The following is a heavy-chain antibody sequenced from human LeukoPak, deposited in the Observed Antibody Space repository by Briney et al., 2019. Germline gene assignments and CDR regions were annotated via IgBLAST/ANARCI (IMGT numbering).Heavy chain of an antibody. V-gene: IGHV3-21*01. J-gene: IGHJ4*02. CDR2: ISSSSSYV. CDR3: ARERGGSSSWASFDY. CDR1: GFTFSNAW. Sequence: GGSLRLSCAASGFTFSNAWMTRVRQAPGKGLEWVSSISSSSSYVSYADSVKGRFTISRDNAKNSLYLQMNSLRAEDTAVYYCARERGGSSSWASFDYWGQGTLVTVSS. D-gene: IGHD6-6*01.